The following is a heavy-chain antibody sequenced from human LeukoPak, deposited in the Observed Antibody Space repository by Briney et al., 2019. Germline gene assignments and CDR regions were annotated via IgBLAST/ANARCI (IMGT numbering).Heavy chain of an antibody. CDR3: ARDSSSTQQLWFVY. CDR1: GFTFSSYT. D-gene: IGHD5-18*01. CDR2: ISSSSHYI. Sequence: GGSLRLSCAASGFTFSSYTMNWVRQAPGKGLEWVSYISSSSHYIYYAGSVKGRFTISRDNAKNSLYLQMNSLRAEDTAVYYCARDSSSTQQLWFVYWGQGTLVTVSS. V-gene: IGHV3-21*01. J-gene: IGHJ4*02.